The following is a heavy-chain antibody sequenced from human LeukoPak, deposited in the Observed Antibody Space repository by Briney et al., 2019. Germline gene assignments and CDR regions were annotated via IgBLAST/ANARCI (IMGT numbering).Heavy chain of an antibody. D-gene: IGHD1-1*01. Sequence: PSETLSLTCAVYGGSFSGYYWSWIRQPPGKGLEWIGYIYYSGSTNYNPSLKGRVTMSVDTSKNQFSLKLSSVTAADTAVYYCARDKNWYAYWGPGTLVTVSS. CDR2: IYYSGST. CDR3: ARDKNWYAY. J-gene: IGHJ4*02. V-gene: IGHV4-59*01. CDR1: GGSFSGYY.